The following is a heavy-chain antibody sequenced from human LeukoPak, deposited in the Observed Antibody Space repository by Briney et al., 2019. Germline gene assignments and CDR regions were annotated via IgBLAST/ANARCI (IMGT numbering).Heavy chain of an antibody. CDR1: GLTFRTYA. Sequence: GGSLRLSCAASGLTFRTYAMSWVRQAPGKGLEWVSSISDSGGYSFHADSVKGRFTISRDNSKNTAYLQMNSLRAEDTAVYYCAKGGSYRSQPYFDYWGQGTPVTISS. J-gene: IGHJ4*02. V-gene: IGHV3-23*01. CDR3: AKGGSYRSQPYFDY. CDR2: ISDSGGYS. D-gene: IGHD3-16*02.